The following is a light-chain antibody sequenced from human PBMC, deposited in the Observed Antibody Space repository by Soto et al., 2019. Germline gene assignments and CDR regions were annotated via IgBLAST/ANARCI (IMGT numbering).Light chain of an antibody. CDR1: SRDVGGYNY. J-gene: IGLJ2*01. Sequence: QSALTQPASVSGSPGQSITISCAGTSRDVGGYNYVSWHQQHPGKAPKGIITEVSNRPSGVSNRFSGSKSGNTASLTISGLQAEDEADYYCSSYISSSTFVVFGGGTKVTVL. CDR2: EVS. CDR3: SSYISSSTFVV. V-gene: IGLV2-14*01.